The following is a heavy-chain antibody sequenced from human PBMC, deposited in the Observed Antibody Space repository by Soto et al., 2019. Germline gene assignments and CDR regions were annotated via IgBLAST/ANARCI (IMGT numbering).Heavy chain of an antibody. Sequence: EVQLVESGGGLVQPGGSLRLSCAASGFTFSDHYMDWVRQAPGKGLEWVGRTRNKANSYTTEYAASVKGRFTISRDDSKNSLYLQMNSLKTEDTAVYYCARSLGGSYPYGFDYWGQGTLVTVSS. D-gene: IGHD1-26*01. CDR3: ARSLGGSYPYGFDY. CDR2: TRNKANSYTT. CDR1: GFTFSDHY. J-gene: IGHJ4*02. V-gene: IGHV3-72*01.